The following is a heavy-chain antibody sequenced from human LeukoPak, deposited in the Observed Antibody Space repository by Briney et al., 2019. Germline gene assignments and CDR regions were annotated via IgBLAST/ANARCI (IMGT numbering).Heavy chain of an antibody. J-gene: IGHJ4*02. D-gene: IGHD6-13*01. CDR3: ARVPNKPGIAAAGGFRY. CDR2: MNPNSGNT. CDR1: GYTFASYD. Sequence: ASVKVSCKASGYTFASYDINWVRQATGQGLEWMGWMNPNSGNTGYAQKFQGRVTITRNTSISTAYMELSSLRSEDTAVYYCARVPNKPGIAAAGGFRYWGQGTLVTVSS. V-gene: IGHV1-8*03.